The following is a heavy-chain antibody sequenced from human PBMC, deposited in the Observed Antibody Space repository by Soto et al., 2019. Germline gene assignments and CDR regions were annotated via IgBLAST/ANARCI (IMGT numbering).Heavy chain of an antibody. J-gene: IGHJ6*02. V-gene: IGHV3-33*01. D-gene: IGHD3-3*01. Sequence: GGSLRLSCAASGFTFSSYGMHWVRQAPGKGLEWVAVIWYDGSNKYYADSVKGRFTISRDNSKNTLYLQMNSLRAEDTAVYYCARRCHRQDSIFGVVTYHGMDVWGQGTTVTVSS. CDR2: IWYDGSNK. CDR1: GFTFSSYG. CDR3: ARRCHRQDSIFGVVTYHGMDV.